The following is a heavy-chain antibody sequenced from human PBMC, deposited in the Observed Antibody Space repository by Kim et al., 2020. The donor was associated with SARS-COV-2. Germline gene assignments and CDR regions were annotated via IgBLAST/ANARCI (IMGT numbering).Heavy chain of an antibody. J-gene: IGHJ5*02. D-gene: IGHD6-19*01. CDR1: GFTFSNYW. V-gene: IGHV3-74*01. CDR3: ARDPYSNGFGFDP. CDR2: VNSDGSTI. Sequence: GGSQRLSCAASGFTFSNYWMHWVRQAPGKGLVWVSRVNSDGSTIDYADSVKGRFTISKDNAKNTLYLQMNSLRVEDTGVYYCARDPYSNGFGFDPWGQGT.